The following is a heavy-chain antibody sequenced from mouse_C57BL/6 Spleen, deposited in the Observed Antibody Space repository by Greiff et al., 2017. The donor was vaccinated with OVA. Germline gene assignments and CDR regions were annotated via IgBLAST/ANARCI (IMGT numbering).Heavy chain of an antibody. CDR2: IDPETGGS. CDR1: GYTFTDYE. D-gene: IGHD1-1*01. J-gene: IGHJ2*01. Sequence: QVQLQQSGAELVRPGASVTLSCKASGYTFTDYEMHWVKQTPVHGLEWIGAIDPETGGSAYNQKFKGKAILTADKSSSTAYMELRSLTSEDSAVYYCTRFSLYYYGSSYFDYWGQGTTLTVSS. V-gene: IGHV1-15*01. CDR3: TRFSLYYYGSSYFDY.